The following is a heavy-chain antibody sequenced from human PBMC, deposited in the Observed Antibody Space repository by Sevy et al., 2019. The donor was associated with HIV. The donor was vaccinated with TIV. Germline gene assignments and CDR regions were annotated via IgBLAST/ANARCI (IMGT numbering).Heavy chain of an antibody. CDR2: INPNSGGT. D-gene: IGHD6-6*01. CDR3: ARDLYHSSSCGGPYYYYYYGMDV. J-gene: IGHJ6*02. V-gene: IGHV1-2*04. Sequence: ASVKVSCKASGYTFTGYYMHWVRQAPGQGLEWMGWINPNSGGTNYAQKFQGWVTMTRDTSISTAYMELSRLRSDDTAVYYCARDLYHSSSCGGPYYYYYYGMDVWGQGTTVTVSS. CDR1: GYTFTGYY.